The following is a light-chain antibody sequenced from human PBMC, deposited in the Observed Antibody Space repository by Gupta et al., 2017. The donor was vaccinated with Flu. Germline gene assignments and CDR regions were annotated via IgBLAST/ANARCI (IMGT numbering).Light chain of an antibody. V-gene: IGLV1-44*01. CDR2: IID. J-gene: IGLJ1*01. Sequence: VTISCTGSTSDIGSNAVNCYQHLPGTAPNLLLHIIDKRRSGAPARFSGSNSGSSAALAITVLQSEDEGDYDCDTWDNSRKGLWLFGTGTKVTVL. CDR1: TSDIGSNA. CDR3: DTWDNSRKGLWL.